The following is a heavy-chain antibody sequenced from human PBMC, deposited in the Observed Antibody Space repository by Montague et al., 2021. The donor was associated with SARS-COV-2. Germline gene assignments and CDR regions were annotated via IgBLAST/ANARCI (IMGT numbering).Heavy chain of an antibody. CDR1: GFTFSSYS. D-gene: IGHD3-10*01. Sequence: SLSLSCAASGFTFSSYSMTWVRQAPGKGLEWVSSISSSSSYIYYADSVXGRFTISRDNAKNSLYLQMNSLRAEDTAVYFCARERTVVIITGYYYYGVDVWGQGTTVTVSS. J-gene: IGHJ6*02. CDR3: ARERTVVIITGYYYYGVDV. CDR2: ISSSSSYI. V-gene: IGHV3-21*01.